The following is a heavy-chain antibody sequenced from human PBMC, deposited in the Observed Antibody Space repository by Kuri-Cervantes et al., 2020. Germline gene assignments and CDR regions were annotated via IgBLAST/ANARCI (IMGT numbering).Heavy chain of an antibody. CDR3: ARDRRITAAADYYFDY. V-gene: IGHV3-33*01. J-gene: IGHJ4*02. CDR2: IWDDGSNK. CDR1: GFTFSSSG. Sequence: GESLKISCAASGFTFSSSGMHWVRQAPGKGLEWVAVIWDDGSNKHYVDSVKGRFTISRDNSKNTLYLQMNSLRAEDTAVYYCARDRRITAAADYYFDYWGQGTLVTVSS. D-gene: IGHD6-13*01.